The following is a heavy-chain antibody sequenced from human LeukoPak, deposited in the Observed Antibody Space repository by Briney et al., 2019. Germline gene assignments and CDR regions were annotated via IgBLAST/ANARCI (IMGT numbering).Heavy chain of an antibody. J-gene: IGHJ6*03. D-gene: IGHD3-10*01. Sequence: PSETLSLTCTVSGGSISSSSYYWGRIRQPPGKGLEWLESIYYSGSTYYNPSLRSRVTISVGTSKNQFSLKLSSVTAADTAVYYCARVYGSGSYYNGFYYYYMDVWGKGTTVTISS. CDR3: ARVYGSGSYYNGFYYYYMDV. CDR2: IYYSGST. CDR1: GGSISSSSYY. V-gene: IGHV4-39*01.